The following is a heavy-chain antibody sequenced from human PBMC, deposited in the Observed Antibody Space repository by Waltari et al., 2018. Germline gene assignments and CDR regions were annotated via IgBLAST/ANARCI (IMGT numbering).Heavy chain of an antibody. CDR2: IHTSGTS. Sequence: QVQLQESGPGLVKPSETLSLTCSVSGDSISSYYLNWIRQSAGKGLEWIGRIHTSGTSNSNPSLKSRVTMSVDTSKSQFSLKLTSPTAADTAVYYCARLDFWSGVDYWGQGTLVIVSS. D-gene: IGHD3-3*01. V-gene: IGHV4-4*07. CDR1: GDSISSYY. J-gene: IGHJ4*02. CDR3: ARLDFWSGVDY.